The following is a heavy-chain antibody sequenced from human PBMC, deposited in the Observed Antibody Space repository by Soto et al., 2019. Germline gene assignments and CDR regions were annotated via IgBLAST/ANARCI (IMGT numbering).Heavy chain of an antibody. Sequence: QVHLVQSGAEVKKPGSSVKVSCKASGDTFSSFAISWVRQAPGQGLEWMGGTIPIFRTPKYGQKFQGRVTXTXDXATSTAYVELSSLRSDDTAVYYCARDKDREQLGGNYYYALDVWGQGTTVIVSS. V-gene: IGHV1-69*05. CDR3: ARDKDREQLGGNYYYALDV. CDR1: GDTFSSFA. D-gene: IGHD1-1*01. J-gene: IGHJ6*02. CDR2: TIPIFRTP.